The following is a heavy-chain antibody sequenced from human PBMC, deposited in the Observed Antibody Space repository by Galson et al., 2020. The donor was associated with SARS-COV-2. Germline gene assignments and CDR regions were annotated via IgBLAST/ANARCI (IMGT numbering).Heavy chain of an antibody. V-gene: IGHV3-23*01. CDR1: GFAFSNSV. J-gene: IGHJ5*02. D-gene: IGHD2-15*01. Sequence: GGSLRLPCAASGFAFSNSVMSWVRQAPGKGLEWVSAISGSGAGPYYADPVKGRFTIPRDNSKNTAYLQMESLRARDTAAYFCAKVVSSYCSGGSCSPARWFDAWGQGTLVTVSS. CDR3: AKVVSSYCSGGSCSPARWFDA. CDR2: ISGSGAGP.